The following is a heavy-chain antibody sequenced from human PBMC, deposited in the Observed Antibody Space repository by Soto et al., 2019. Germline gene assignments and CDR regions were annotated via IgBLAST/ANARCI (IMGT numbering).Heavy chain of an antibody. D-gene: IGHD6-13*01. Sequence: GGSLRLSCAASGFTFSSYGMHWVRQAPGKGLEWVAVISYDGSNKYYADSVKGRFTISRDNSKNTLYLQMNSLRAEDTAVYYCAKEAAAGTSSPYNWFDPWGQGTLVTVSS. CDR1: GFTFSSYG. CDR2: ISYDGSNK. CDR3: AKEAAAGTSSPYNWFDP. V-gene: IGHV3-30*18. J-gene: IGHJ5*02.